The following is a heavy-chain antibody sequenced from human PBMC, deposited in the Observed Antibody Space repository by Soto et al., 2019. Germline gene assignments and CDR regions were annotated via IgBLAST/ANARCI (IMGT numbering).Heavy chain of an antibody. Sequence: SETLSLTCTVSGGSISSSSYYWGWIRQPPGKGLEWIGSIYYSGSTYYNPSLKSRVTISVDTSKNQFSLKLSSVTAADTAVYYCARHRSGYCSSISCYSYYYYMDVWGKGTTVTVSS. J-gene: IGHJ6*03. CDR3: ARHRSGYCSSISCYSYYYYMDV. CDR2: IYYSGST. V-gene: IGHV4-39*01. D-gene: IGHD2-2*01. CDR1: GGSISSSSYY.